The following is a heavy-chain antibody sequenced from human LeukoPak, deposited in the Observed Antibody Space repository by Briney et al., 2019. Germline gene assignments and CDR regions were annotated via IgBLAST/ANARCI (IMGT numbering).Heavy chain of an antibody. CDR3: ARGLRYYYGSGSRSNWFDP. V-gene: IGHV4-34*01. Sequence: PSETLSLTCAVCGGSFSGYYWSWIRQPPGKGLEWIGEINHSGSTNYNPSLKSRVTISVDTSKNQFSLKLSSVTAADTAVYYCARGLRYYYGSGSRSNWFDPWGQGTLVTVSS. J-gene: IGHJ5*02. CDR1: GGSFSGYY. CDR2: INHSGST. D-gene: IGHD3-10*01.